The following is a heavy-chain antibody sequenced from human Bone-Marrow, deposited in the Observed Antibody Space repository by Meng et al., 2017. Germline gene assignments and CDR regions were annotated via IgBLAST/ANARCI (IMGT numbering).Heavy chain of an antibody. V-gene: IGHV1-69*13. CDR1: GGTFSSYA. CDR2: IIPIFGTA. Sequence: SVKVSCKASGGTFSSYAISWVRQAPGQGLEWMGGIIPIFGTANYAQKFQGRVTITADESTSTAYMELSSLRSDDTAVYYCARVLTTVTFYLYYYYGMDVWGQGTTVTVSS. D-gene: IGHD4-17*01. CDR3: ARVLTTVTFYLYYYYGMDV. J-gene: IGHJ6*02.